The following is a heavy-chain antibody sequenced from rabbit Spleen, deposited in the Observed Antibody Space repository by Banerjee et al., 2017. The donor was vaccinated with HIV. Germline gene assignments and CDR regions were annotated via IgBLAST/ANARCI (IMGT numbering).Heavy chain of an antibody. V-gene: IGHV1S45*01. J-gene: IGHJ4*01. D-gene: IGHD2-1*01. CDR3: GRAGEGGYGYLDL. CDR2: IYVGSGGGT. CDR1: GFSFSSSYY. Sequence: QEQLVESGGDLVKPGTSLTLTCTASGFSFSSSYYMCWVRQAPGKGLEWIACIYVGSGGGTKYASWAKGRFTISKTSSTTVTLEMTSLTVADTATFFCGRAGEGGYGYLDLWGQGTLVTVS.